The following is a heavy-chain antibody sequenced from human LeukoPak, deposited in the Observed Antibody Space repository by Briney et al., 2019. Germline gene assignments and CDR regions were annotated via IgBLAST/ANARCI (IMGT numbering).Heavy chain of an antibody. Sequence: RPGGSLRLSCAASGFTFDDYGMSWVRQAPGKGLEWVSGINWNGGSTGYADSVKGRFTISRDNAKNSLYLQMNSLRAEDTALYYCAREIRKRFLATTGCYYYFMDVWGKGTTVTVSS. D-gene: IGHD3-3*01. CDR2: INWNGGST. V-gene: IGHV3-20*04. CDR3: AREIRKRFLATTGCYYYFMDV. CDR1: GFTFDDYG. J-gene: IGHJ6*03.